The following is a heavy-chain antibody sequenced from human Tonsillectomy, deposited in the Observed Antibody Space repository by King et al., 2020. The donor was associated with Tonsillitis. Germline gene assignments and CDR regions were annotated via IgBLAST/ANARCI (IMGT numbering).Heavy chain of an antibody. CDR3: ARGAAAGFLPAFDM. J-gene: IGHJ3*02. CDR2: IYLRGSM. V-gene: IGHV4-38-2*02. Sequence: VQLQESGPGLVKPSETLSLTCTVSGNSISNGYYWVWIRQPPGKGLDWIASIYLRGSMYYKPSPKSRVTISIETSKNQFSLKMRSVTAADTAVYYCARGAAAGFLPAFDMGGQGTMVTVSS. CDR1: GNSISNGYY. D-gene: IGHD6-13*01.